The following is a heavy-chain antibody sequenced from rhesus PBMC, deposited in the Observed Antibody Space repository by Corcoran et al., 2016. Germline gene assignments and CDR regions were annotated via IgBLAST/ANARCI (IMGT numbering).Heavy chain of an antibody. CDR3: ARDLQYNWNFGHFDY. D-gene: IGHD1-26*01. Sequence: QVQLQQWGEGLVKPSETLPLTCAVYGGSISGYYYWSWTRQPPGKGMEWVGYIYGNSASTNYNPSLKNRVTISKDTSKNQFSLKLSSVTAADTAVYYCARDLQYNWNFGHFDYWGQGVLVTVSS. CDR2: IYGNSAST. J-gene: IGHJ4*01. CDR1: GGSISGYYY. V-gene: IGHV4-73*01.